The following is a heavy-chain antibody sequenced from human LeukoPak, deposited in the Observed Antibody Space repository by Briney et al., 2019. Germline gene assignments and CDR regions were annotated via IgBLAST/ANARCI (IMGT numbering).Heavy chain of an antibody. Sequence: SETLSLTCTVSGGSISSSSYYWGWLRQPPGKGLESIGSIYYSGSTYYNPSLKSRATISVDTSKNQFSLKLSSVTTADTAVYYCARGWDVVVPAARGFDPWGQGTLVTVSS. D-gene: IGHD2-2*01. V-gene: IGHV4-39*07. CDR1: GGSISSSSYY. J-gene: IGHJ5*01. CDR3: ARGWDVVVPAARGFDP. CDR2: IYYSGST.